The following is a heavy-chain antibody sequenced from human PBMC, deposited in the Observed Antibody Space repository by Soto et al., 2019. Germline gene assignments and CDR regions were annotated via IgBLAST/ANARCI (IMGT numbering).Heavy chain of an antibody. CDR1: GDSISSVNW. CDR3: ATRDDSSAYV. Sequence: QVQLQESGPGLVKPSGTLSLTCAVSGDSISSVNWWTWVRQAPGKGLEWIGEIYHSGSTNYIPSLKSRISISVDKSKTRFSLNLSSVTAADTAVYYCATRDDSSAYVWGRGTLVTVSS. V-gene: IGHV4-4*02. D-gene: IGHD3-22*01. CDR2: IYHSGST. J-gene: IGHJ2*01.